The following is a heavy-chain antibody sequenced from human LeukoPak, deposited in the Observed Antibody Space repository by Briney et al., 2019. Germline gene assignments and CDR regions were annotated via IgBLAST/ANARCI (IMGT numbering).Heavy chain of an antibody. CDR3: ARVYSGGYYDY. Sequence: GGSLRLSCAASGFTFSSYSMHWVRQAPGKGLEYVSSISNNGGSTYYANSVKGRFTISRDNSKNTLYLQMGSLRVEDMAVYYCARVYSGGYYDYWGQGTLATVSS. J-gene: IGHJ4*02. CDR1: GFTFSSYS. V-gene: IGHV3-64*01. CDR2: ISNNGGST. D-gene: IGHD1-26*01.